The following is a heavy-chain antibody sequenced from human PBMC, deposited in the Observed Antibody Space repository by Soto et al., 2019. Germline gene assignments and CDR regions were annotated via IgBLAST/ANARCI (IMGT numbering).Heavy chain of an antibody. CDR2: IYHDGST. D-gene: IGHD3-22*01. V-gene: IGHV4-4*02. J-gene: IGHJ6*02. CDR1: GESISSGNW. CDR3: ARHYYYANHYYYAMDV. Sequence: PSKTLSLTCAVSGESISSGNWWSWVRHPPGKGLEWIGDIYHDGSTNRNPSLKSRATISVDKSKNQFSLRLTSVTAADTAVYYCARHYYYANHYYYAMDVWGQGPTVTISS.